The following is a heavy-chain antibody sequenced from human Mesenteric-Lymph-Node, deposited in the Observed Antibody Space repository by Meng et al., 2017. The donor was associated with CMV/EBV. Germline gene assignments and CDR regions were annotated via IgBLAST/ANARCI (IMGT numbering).Heavy chain of an antibody. V-gene: IGHV3-21*01. D-gene: IGHD3-9*01. J-gene: IGHJ4*02. CDR2: ISGSSSYI. CDR1: GFTSSSYS. CDR3: ARDDYDILTQLTH. Sequence: GGSLRLSCADSGFTSSSYSMNWVRQAPGKGLEWVASISGSSSYIYYADSVKGRFTISRDNAKNSLYLQMNSLRVEDTAVYYCARDDYDILTQLTHWGQGTLVTVSS.